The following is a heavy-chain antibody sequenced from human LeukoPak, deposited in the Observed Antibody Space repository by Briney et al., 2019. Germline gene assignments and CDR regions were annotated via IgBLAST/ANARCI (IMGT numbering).Heavy chain of an antibody. Sequence: GGSLRLSCAASGFTFSSYEMNWVRQAPGKGLEWISYITGSGDTIHYADSVKGRFTISRDNAKNSLYLQMNSLRAEDTAVYYCARDLRLWGQGTLVTVSS. J-gene: IGHJ4*02. CDR1: GFTFSSYE. CDR2: ITGSGDTI. CDR3: ARDLRL. V-gene: IGHV3-48*03.